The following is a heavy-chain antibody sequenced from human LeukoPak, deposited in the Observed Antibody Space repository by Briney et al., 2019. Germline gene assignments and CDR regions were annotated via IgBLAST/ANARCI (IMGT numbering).Heavy chain of an antibody. CDR1: GFTVSSNY. J-gene: IGHJ3*02. CDR3: ARFYGDYAQAFDI. Sequence: GGSLRLSCAASGFTVSSNYMSWVRQAPGKGLEWVSVIYSGGSTYYAGSVKGRFTISRDNSKNTLYLQMNSLRAEDTAVYYCARFYGDYAQAFDIWGQGTMVTVSS. CDR2: IYSGGST. V-gene: IGHV3-53*01. D-gene: IGHD4-17*01.